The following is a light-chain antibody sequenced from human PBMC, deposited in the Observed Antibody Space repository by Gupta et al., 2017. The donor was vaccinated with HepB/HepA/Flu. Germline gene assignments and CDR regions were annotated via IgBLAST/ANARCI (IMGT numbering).Light chain of an antibody. CDR1: QSISSRY. J-gene: IGKJ5*01. V-gene: IGKV3-20*01. Sequence: EIVLTQSPGTLSLSPGERATLSCRASQSISSRYLAWYQQKPGQAPRLLIYDASSRATGIPDRVSSRGSGTDFTRTIGRTEPEDYAVEDGQQYVRVFGQGTRLDIK. CDR2: DAS. CDR3: QQYVRV.